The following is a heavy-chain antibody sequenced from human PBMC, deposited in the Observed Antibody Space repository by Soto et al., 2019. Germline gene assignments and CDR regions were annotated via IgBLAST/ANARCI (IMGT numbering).Heavy chain of an antibody. CDR3: ARAYRVPTAMPNF. J-gene: IGHJ4*02. CDR2: IYSGGST. CDR1: GFIVSSNY. V-gene: IGHV3-66*01. D-gene: IGHD5-18*01. Sequence: EVQLVESGGSLVQPGGSLRLSCAASGFIVSSNYMSWVRQAPGKGLEWVSVIYSGGSTYYADSVKGRFTISRDISKNTLYLQMNRLRGEDTAVYYCARAYRVPTAMPNFWGQGTLVTVSS.